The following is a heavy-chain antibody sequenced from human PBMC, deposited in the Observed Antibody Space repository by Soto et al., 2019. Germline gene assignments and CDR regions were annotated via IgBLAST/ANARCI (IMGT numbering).Heavy chain of an antibody. CDR1: GGSITSSY. V-gene: IGHV4-59*01. CDR2: IYDTGISGYTPST. CDR3: ARGEDAFFYYGLDV. J-gene: IGHJ6*02. Sequence: SETLSRTCTVSGGSITSSYWSWIRRPPGKGLGWIAYIYDTGISGYTPSTSYNPSLNSRVTMSVDTSKSQFSLKLTSVTAADTAVYYCARGEDAFFYYGLDVWGQGITVTVSS.